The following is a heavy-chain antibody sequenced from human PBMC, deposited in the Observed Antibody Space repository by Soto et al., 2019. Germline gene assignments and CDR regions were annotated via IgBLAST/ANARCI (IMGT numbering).Heavy chain of an antibody. Sequence: GGSLRLSCAASGFTFSSYAMHWVRQAPGKGLEWVAVISYDGSNKYYADSVKGRFTISRDNSKNTLYLQMNSLRAEDTAVYYCARDTQHVLRYFDWLSKDWYFDLWGRGTLVTVSS. CDR3: ARDTQHVLRYFDWLSKDWYFDL. CDR2: ISYDGSNK. V-gene: IGHV3-30-3*01. CDR1: GFTFSSYA. D-gene: IGHD3-9*01. J-gene: IGHJ2*01.